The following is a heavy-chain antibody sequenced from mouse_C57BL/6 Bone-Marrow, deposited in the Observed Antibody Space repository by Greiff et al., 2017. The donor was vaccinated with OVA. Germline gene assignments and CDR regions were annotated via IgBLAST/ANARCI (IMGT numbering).Heavy chain of an antibody. CDR2: IYPRSGNT. D-gene: IGHD2-1*01. V-gene: IGHV1-81*01. Sequence: VKLMESGAELARPGASVKLSCKASGYTFTSYGISWVKQRTGQGLEWIGEIYPRSGNTYYNEKFKGKATLTADKSSSTAYMELRSLTSEDSAVYFCALYYGNYDYFDYWGQGTTLTVSS. CDR1: GYTFTSYG. CDR3: ALYYGNYDYFDY. J-gene: IGHJ2*01.